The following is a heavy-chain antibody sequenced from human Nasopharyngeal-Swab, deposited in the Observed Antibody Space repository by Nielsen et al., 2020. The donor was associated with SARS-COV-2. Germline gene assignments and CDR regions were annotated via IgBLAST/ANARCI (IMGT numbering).Heavy chain of an antibody. CDR2: INTNTGNP. J-gene: IGHJ6*02. V-gene: IGHV7-4-1*02. Sequence: ASVKVSCKASGYTFTSYAMNWVRQAPGQGLEWMGWINTNTGNPTYAQGFTGRFVFSLDTSVSTAYLQISSLKAEDTAVYYCARASYSSSWYGADYYYGMDVWGQGTTVTVSS. CDR1: GYTFTSYA. D-gene: IGHD6-13*01. CDR3: ARASYSSSWYGADYYYGMDV.